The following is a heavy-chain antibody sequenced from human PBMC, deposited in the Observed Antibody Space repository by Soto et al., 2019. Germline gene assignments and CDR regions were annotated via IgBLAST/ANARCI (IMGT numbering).Heavy chain of an antibody. J-gene: IGHJ4*02. CDR2: IYYSGST. D-gene: IGHD5-12*01. CDR1: GGSISSYY. CDR3: ARGGGLRSLESFGY. Sequence: SETLSLTCTVSGGSISSYYWSWIRQPPGKGLEWIGYIYYSGSTNYNPSLKSRVTISVDTSKNQFSLKLSSVTAADTAVYYCARGGGLRSLESFGYWGQGTLVTVSS. V-gene: IGHV4-59*01.